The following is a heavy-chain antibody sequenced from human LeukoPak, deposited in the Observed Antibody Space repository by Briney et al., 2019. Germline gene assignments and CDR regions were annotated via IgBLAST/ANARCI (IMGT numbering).Heavy chain of an antibody. J-gene: IGHJ6*04. V-gene: IGHV3-48*03. D-gene: IGHD1-26*01. CDR2: ISSSVTTI. CDR1: GFIFSTYE. Sequence: GGSLRLSCAASGFIFSTYEMNWLRQAPGKGLEWISYISSSVTTIYYADSVKGRFTISRDNAKNSLYLQMNSLRAEDTAVYYCARDTTPVDVWGKGTTVTVSS. CDR3: ARDTTPVDV.